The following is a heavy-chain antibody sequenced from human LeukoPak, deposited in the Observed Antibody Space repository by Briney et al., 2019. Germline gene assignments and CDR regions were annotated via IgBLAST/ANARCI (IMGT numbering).Heavy chain of an antibody. CDR3: ARGGLQYQYYFDY. CDR2: IYYSGST. V-gene: IGHV4-39*07. J-gene: IGHJ4*02. Sequence: SETLSLTCTVSGGSISSSSYYWGWLRQPPGKGLEWIGSIYYSGSTYYNPSLKSRVTISVDTSKNQFSLKLSSVTAADTAVYYCARGGLQYQYYFDYWGQGTLVTVSS. CDR1: GGSISSSSYY. D-gene: IGHD4-11*01.